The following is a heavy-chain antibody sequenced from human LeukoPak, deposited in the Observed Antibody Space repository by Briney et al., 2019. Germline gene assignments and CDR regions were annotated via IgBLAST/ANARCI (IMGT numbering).Heavy chain of an antibody. CDR3: ARDIPYYYYYMDV. D-gene: IGHD2-2*02. CDR1: RGSFSGYY. CDR2: IDHSGST. J-gene: IGHJ6*03. Sequence: PSETLSLTCAVYRGSFSGYYWSWIRQPPGKGLEWIGEIDHSGSTNYNPSLKSRVTISVDTSKNQFSLKLSSVTAADTAVYYCARDIPYYYYYMDVWGKGTTVTVSS. V-gene: IGHV4-34*01.